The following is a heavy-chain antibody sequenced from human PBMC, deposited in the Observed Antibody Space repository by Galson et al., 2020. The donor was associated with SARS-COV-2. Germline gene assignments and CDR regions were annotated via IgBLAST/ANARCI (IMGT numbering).Heavy chain of an antibody. CDR1: GYSFIEYY. Sequence: ASVTVSCQASGYSFIEYYIHWVRQAPGQGLEWMGWINPNTGGINSAPKFRGRVTMTTDTSFSTAYMDLSRLTSDDTAVYYCARVGVAARRDWYFDLWGRGTLVTVSS. CDR2: INPNTGGI. D-gene: IGHD6-6*01. J-gene: IGHJ2*01. CDR3: ARVGVAARRDWYFDL. V-gene: IGHV1-2*02.